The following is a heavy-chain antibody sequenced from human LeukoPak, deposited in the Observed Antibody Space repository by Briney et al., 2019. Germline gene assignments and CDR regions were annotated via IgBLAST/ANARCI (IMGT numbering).Heavy chain of an antibody. V-gene: IGHV5-51*01. Sequence: GESLKISCKASGYSFVSHWIVWVRQMPGKGLEWLGIIYPGDSDTRYSPSFQGQVTISADKSISTAYLQWNSLRASDTAMYYCARAPPGDYYGSGSYAFDIWGQGTMVTVSS. CDR3: ARAPPGDYYGSGSYAFDI. D-gene: IGHD3-10*01. J-gene: IGHJ3*02. CDR2: IYPGDSDT. CDR1: GYSFVSHW.